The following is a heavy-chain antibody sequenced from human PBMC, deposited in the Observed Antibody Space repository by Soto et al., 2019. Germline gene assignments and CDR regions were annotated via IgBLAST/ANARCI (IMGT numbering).Heavy chain of an antibody. V-gene: IGHV1-69*12. CDR3: ASPRTICSGGSCYSAYYYGMDV. Sequence: QVQLVQSGAEVKKPGSSVKVSCKASGGTFSSYAISWVRQAPGQGLEWMGGIIPIFGTANYAQKFQGRVTITADDSTSTAYMELSSLRSEDTAVYYCASPRTICSGGSCYSAYYYGMDVWGQGTTFTVSS. J-gene: IGHJ6*02. D-gene: IGHD2-15*01. CDR2: IIPIFGTA. CDR1: GGTFSSYA.